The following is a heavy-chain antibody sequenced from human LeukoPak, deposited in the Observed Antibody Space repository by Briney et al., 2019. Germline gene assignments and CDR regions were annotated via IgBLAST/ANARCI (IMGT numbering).Heavy chain of an antibody. CDR1: GFTFSSYS. D-gene: IGHD1-14*01. Sequence: GGSLRLSCAASGFTFSSYSMNWVRQAPGKGLEWVSSISSSSSYIYYADSVKGRFTISRDNAKNSLYLQMNSPRAEDTAVYYCASYPETCCYAFDIWGQGTMVTVSS. J-gene: IGHJ3*02. V-gene: IGHV3-21*01. CDR2: ISSSSSYI. CDR3: ASYPETCCYAFDI.